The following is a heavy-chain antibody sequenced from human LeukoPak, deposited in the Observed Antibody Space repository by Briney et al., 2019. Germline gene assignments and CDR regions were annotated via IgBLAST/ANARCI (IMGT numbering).Heavy chain of an antibody. CDR1: GFTFSSYA. J-gene: IGHJ6*03. V-gene: IGHV3-66*01. CDR2: IYSGGST. D-gene: IGHD3-3*01. Sequence: GGSLRLSCAASGFTFSSYAMSWVRQAPGKGLEWVSVIYSGGSTYYADSAKGRFTISRDNSKNTLYLQMNSLRAEDTAVYYCARNNYDFWSAAAGGFDYYYYYMDVWGKGTTVTVSS. CDR3: ARNNYDFWSAAAGGFDYYYYYMDV.